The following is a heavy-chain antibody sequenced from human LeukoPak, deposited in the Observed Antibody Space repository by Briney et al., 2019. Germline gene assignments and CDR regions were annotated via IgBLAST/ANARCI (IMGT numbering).Heavy chain of an antibody. Sequence: SETLSLTCAVYGGSFSGYYWSWIRQPPGKGLEWIGEINHSGSTNYNPSLKSRVTISVGTSKNQFSLKLSSVTAADTAVYYCARAYSSGWYYWGQGTLVTVSS. J-gene: IGHJ4*02. CDR2: INHSGST. D-gene: IGHD6-19*01. CDR3: ARAYSSGWYY. CDR1: GGSFSGYY. V-gene: IGHV4-34*01.